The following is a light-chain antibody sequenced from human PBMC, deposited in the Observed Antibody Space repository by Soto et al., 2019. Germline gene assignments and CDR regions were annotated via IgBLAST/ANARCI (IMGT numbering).Light chain of an antibody. CDR3: LQYNVYPLT. J-gene: IGKJ4*01. V-gene: IGKV1-5*03. CDR2: KAS. Sequence: DIQMTQSPSTLSASVGDRVTITCRASQIINRWLAWYQQRPGKAPNLLIHKASTLEAGVPSRFSGSASGTEFTLTISSLQPDDFAAYFCLQYNVYPLTFGGGTKVEIK. CDR1: QIINRW.